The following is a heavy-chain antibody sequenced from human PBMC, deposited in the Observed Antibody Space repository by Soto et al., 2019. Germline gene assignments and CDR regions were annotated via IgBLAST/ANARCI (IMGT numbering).Heavy chain of an antibody. Sequence: ASVKVSCKASGGTFSSYAISWVRQAPGQGLEWMGGIIPIFGTANYAQKFQGRVTITADESTSTAYMELSSLRSEDTAVYYCARDQVTMVRGIHWFDPWGQGTLVTVSS. D-gene: IGHD3-10*01. J-gene: IGHJ5*02. CDR1: GGTFSSYA. CDR3: ARDQVTMVRGIHWFDP. V-gene: IGHV1-69*13. CDR2: IIPIFGTA.